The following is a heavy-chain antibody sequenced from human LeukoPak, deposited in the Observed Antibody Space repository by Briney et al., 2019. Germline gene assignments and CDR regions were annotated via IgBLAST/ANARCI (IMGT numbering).Heavy chain of an antibody. D-gene: IGHD3-10*01. CDR1: GFTFSSYW. CDR3: AREQYYYGSGSPKYYYYMDV. Sequence: GGSLRLSCAASGFTFSSYWMSWVRQAPGKGLEWVANIKQDGSEKYYVDSVKGRFTISRDNAKNSLYLQMNSLRAEDTAVYYCAREQYYYGSGSPKYYYYMDVWGKGTTVTISS. J-gene: IGHJ6*03. V-gene: IGHV3-7*01. CDR2: IKQDGSEK.